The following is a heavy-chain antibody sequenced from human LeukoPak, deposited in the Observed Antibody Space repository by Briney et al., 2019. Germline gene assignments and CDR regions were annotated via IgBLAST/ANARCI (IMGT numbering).Heavy chain of an antibody. CDR2: INSDGSST. Sequence: PGGSLRLSCAASGFTFSSYWMHWVRQAPGKGLVWVSRINSDGSSTSYADSVKGRFTISRDNAKNTLYLQMNSLRAEDTAVYYCARDSGDSSGWYWNYYYYYMDVWGKGTTVTVSS. V-gene: IGHV3-74*01. CDR1: GFTFSSYW. J-gene: IGHJ6*03. D-gene: IGHD6-19*01. CDR3: ARDSGDSSGWYWNYYYYYMDV.